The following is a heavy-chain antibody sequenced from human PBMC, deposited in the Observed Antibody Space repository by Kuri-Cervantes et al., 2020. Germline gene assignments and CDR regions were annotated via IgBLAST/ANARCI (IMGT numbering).Heavy chain of an antibody. CDR3: ARQDRYFDY. J-gene: IGHJ4*02. Sequence: SQTLSLTCAVYGGSFSGYYWNWIRQPPGKGLEWIGEINHSGSSNYNPSLKSRVTISVDKSKNQFSLRLSSVTAADTAVYYCARQDRYFDYWGQGTLVTVSS. CDR2: INHSGSS. CDR1: GGSFSGYY. V-gene: IGHV4-34*01.